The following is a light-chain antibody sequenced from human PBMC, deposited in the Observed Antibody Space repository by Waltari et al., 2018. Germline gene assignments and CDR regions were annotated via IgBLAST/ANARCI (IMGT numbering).Light chain of an antibody. V-gene: IGKV1-39*01. CDR2: AAS. Sequence: DIQMTHSPSSLSASVGDRVTITCRASQSISSYLNWYQQKPGKAPKLLIYAASSLQSGVPSRFSGSGSGTDFTLTISSLQPEDFATYYCQQSYSTVMYTFGQGTKLEIK. CDR3: QQSYSTVMYT. J-gene: IGKJ2*01. CDR1: QSISSY.